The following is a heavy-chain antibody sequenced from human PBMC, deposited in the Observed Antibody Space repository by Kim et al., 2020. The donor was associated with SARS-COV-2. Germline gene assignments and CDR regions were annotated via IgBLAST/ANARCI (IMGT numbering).Heavy chain of an antibody. CDR1: GFTVSSNY. Sequence: GGSLRLSCAASGFTVSSNYMSWVRQAPGKGLEWVSVIYSGGSTYYADSVKGRFTISRDNSKNTLYLQMNSLRAEDTAVYYCARGHLVRSYYYYGMDVWGQGTTVTVSS. J-gene: IGHJ6*02. V-gene: IGHV3-66*01. CDR3: ARGHLVRSYYYYGMDV. D-gene: IGHD3-10*01. CDR2: IYSGGST.